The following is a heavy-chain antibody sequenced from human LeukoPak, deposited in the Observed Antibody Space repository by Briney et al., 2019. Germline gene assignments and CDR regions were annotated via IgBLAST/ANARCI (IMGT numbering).Heavy chain of an antibody. CDR3: ARAGYDFWSGYYDY. CDR2: IYSGGST. J-gene: IGHJ4*02. CDR1: GFTVSSNY. V-gene: IGHV3-66*01. D-gene: IGHD3-3*01. Sequence: PGGSLRLSCAASGFTVSSNYMSWVRQAPGKGLEWVSVIYSGGSTYYADSVKGRFTISRDNSKNTLYLQMNSLRAEDTAVYYCARAGYDFWSGYYDYWGQGTLVTVSS.